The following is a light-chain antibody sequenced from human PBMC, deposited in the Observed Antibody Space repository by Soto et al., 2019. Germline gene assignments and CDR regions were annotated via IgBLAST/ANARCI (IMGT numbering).Light chain of an antibody. CDR3: QQYNSYSRT. J-gene: IGKJ1*01. CDR2: KAS. Sequence: IQRTQSPSTLSGSVGDRVTLTCRASQSISSWLAWYQQKPGKAPKLLIYKASSLESGVPSRFRGSGSGTEFTLTISSLKPDDFGTYYCQQYNSYSRTFGQGTKVDIK. CDR1: QSISSW. V-gene: IGKV1-5*03.